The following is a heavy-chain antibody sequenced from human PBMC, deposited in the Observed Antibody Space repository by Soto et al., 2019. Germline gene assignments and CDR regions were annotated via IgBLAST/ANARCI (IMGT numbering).Heavy chain of an antibody. J-gene: IGHJ4*02. D-gene: IGHD1-26*01. CDR3: ASSPYSVSYLAYFDY. CDR1: GFTFSSYG. CDR2: ISYDGSNK. Sequence: QVQLVESGGGVVQPGRSLRLSCAASGFTFSSYGRHWVRQAPGKELEWVAVISYDGSNKYYADSVKGRFTISRDNSKNTLYLQMIRLRAEDTAVYYCASSPYSVSYLAYFDYWGQGTLVTVSS. V-gene: IGHV3-30*03.